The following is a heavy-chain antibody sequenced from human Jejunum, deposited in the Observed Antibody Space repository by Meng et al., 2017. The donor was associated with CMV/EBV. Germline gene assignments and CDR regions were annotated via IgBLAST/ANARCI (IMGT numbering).Heavy chain of an antibody. V-gene: IGHV4-34*02. CDR3: ARARLEVEGKWYNSLEFDY. D-gene: IGHD1-14*01. J-gene: IGHJ4*02. CDR2: IHHRGGT. CDR1: GGSLSGNY. Sequence: QVQLQQWGAGLLKPSESLSLTCAVYGGSLSGNYGSWIRQPPGKGLEWIGEIHHRGGTNYNPSLKSRITISIDTSTNQFSLKLNSVTAADTAVYYCARARLEVEGKWYNSLEFDYWGEGTLVTVSS.